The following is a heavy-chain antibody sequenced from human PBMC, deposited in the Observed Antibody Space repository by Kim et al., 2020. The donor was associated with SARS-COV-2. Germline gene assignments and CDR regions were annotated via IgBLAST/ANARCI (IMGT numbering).Heavy chain of an antibody. CDR1: GYTFTGYY. Sequence: ASVKVSCKASGYTFTGYYMHWVRQAPGQGLEWMGRINPNSGGTNYAQKFQGRVTMTRDTSISTAYMELSRLRSDDTAVYYCGTTDSSSWYLWCYWGQGTLVTVSS. D-gene: IGHD6-13*01. V-gene: IGHV1-2*06. CDR2: INPNSGGT. CDR3: GTTDSSSWYLWCY. J-gene: IGHJ4*02.